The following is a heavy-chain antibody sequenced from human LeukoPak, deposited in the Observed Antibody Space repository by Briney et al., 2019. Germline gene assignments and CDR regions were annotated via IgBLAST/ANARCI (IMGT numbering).Heavy chain of an antibody. J-gene: IGHJ5*02. CDR3: ARHDCGVRWFDP. CDR1: GGSMSSSSYY. Sequence: AETLSLICTVSGGSMSSSSYYWGWIRQPPGKGLEWVGSFYYSGSTYYNPSRESRVTISVDTSNNQFSLKLSSVTVADTAVYYCARHDCGVRWFDPWGQGTLVTVSS. D-gene: IGHD2-21*02. V-gene: IGHV4-39*01. CDR2: FYYSGST.